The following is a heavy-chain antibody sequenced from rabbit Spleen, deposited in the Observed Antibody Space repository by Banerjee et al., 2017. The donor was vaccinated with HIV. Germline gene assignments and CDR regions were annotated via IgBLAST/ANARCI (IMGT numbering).Heavy chain of an antibody. CDR2: IDTGSSSFT. J-gene: IGHJ6*01. Sequence: QSLGESGGDLVKPGASLTLTCTASGVSFSANSYMCWVRQAPGKGLEWIACIDTGSSSFTYFAHWAKGRFTISKASSTTVTLQMTSLTAADTATYFCARDTSSSFSSYGMDLWGPGTLVTVS. D-gene: IGHD1-1*01. CDR3: ARDTSSSFSSYGMDL. CDR1: GVSFSANSY. V-gene: IGHV1S40*01.